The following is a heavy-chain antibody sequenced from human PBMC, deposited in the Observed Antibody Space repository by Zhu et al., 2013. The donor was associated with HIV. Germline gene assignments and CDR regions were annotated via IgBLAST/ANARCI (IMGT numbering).Heavy chain of an antibody. D-gene: IGHD2-2*01. V-gene: IGHV1-46*01. CDR1: GYTFTNYY. J-gene: IGHJ3*02. Sequence: QVQLVQSGAAGKKPGASVKISCKASGYTFTNYYIHWVRQAPGQGLDWMGLINPRDGGTIYPQKLQGRITLTRDTSTSRVYMELSSLTFEDTAVYYCARSPAILPATYNGDAFDMWGQGTMVTVSS. CDR3: ARSPAILPATYNGDAFDM. CDR2: INPRDGGT.